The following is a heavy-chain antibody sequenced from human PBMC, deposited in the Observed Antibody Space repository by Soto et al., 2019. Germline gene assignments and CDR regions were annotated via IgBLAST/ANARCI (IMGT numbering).Heavy chain of an antibody. Sequence: ESGGGVVQPGTSLRLSCVASGFSFKSYGMHWVRQAPGKGLEWVALISNDGSNRYYEDSVKGRFTVSRDNSKNTVSLQMNSLRPEDTALYYCARGPGGFGEFSLDYWGQGTLVTVSS. D-gene: IGHD3-10*01. CDR3: ARGPGGFGEFSLDY. J-gene: IGHJ4*02. CDR2: ISNDGSNR. CDR1: GFSFKSYG. V-gene: IGHV3-30*03.